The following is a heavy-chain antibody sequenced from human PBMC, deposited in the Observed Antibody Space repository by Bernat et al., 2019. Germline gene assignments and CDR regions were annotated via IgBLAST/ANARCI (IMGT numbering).Heavy chain of an antibody. CDR2: IKQDGSEK. J-gene: IGHJ6*03. CDR1: GFTFSSYW. D-gene: IGHD4-11*01. Sequence: EVQLVESGVGLVQPGGSLRLSCAASGFTFSSYWMSWVRQAPGKGLAGVANIKQDGSEKSYGDSVKSRFTISRNNAKTSRYLQMNSLRAEDTAVYYCASAPMTTVTTSSLDYMDVWGKGTTVTVSS. CDR3: ASAPMTTVTTSSLDYMDV. V-gene: IGHV3-7*03.